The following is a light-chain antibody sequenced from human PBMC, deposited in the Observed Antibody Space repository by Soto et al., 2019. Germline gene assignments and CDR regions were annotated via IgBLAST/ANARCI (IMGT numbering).Light chain of an antibody. Sequence: EIVMTQSPATLSVSPGERATLSCRASQSISSYLAWYQQKPGQATRLLIYGASTRATDIPARFSGGGSGTEFTLTINSLQSEDVAVYYCHQVNDWPRGTFGQGTKVEVK. V-gene: IGKV3-15*01. J-gene: IGKJ1*01. CDR2: GAS. CDR1: QSISSY. CDR3: HQVNDWPRGT.